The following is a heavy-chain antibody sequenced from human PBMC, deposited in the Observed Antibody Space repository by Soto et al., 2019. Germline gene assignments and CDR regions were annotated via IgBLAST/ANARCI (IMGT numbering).Heavy chain of an antibody. D-gene: IGHD2-2*01. J-gene: IGHJ5*02. CDR1: GGTFSSYA. V-gene: IGHV1-69*13. CDR3: ARQGRPAATVSSTFWFDP. Sequence: ASVKVSCKASGGTFSSYAISWVRQAPGQGLEWMGGIIPIFGTANYAQKFQGRVTITADESTSTAYMELSSLRSEDTAVYYCARQGRPAATVSSTFWFDPWGQGTLVTVSS. CDR2: IIPIFGTA.